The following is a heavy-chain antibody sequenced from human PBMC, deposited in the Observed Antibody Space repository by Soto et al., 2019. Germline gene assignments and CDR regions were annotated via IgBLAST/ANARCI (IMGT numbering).Heavy chain of an antibody. D-gene: IGHD4-17*01. V-gene: IGHV3-23*01. CDR3: AKDVGYGHYVNLDY. Sequence: EVQLLESGGGLVQPGGSLRLSCAASGFTFSSYAMSWVRRAPGKGLEWVSAISGSGGSTYYADTVKGRFTISRDNSKNALYLQLNSLRAEDTAVYYCAKDVGYGHYVNLDYWGQGTLVTVSS. CDR2: ISGSGGST. CDR1: GFTFSSYA. J-gene: IGHJ4*02.